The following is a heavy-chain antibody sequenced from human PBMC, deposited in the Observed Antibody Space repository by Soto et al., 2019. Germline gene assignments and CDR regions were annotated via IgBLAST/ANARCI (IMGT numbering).Heavy chain of an antibody. V-gene: IGHV3-48*03. CDR1: GFNVGDYE. CDR3: ARGRYALGV. Sequence: GGSLRLSCAVPGFNVGDYEMNWVRQAPGKGLEWISMITSGGTVFYYADSVRGRFAISREDADNSLYLQLNSLRVDDTAIYYCARGRYALGVWGQGTTVTVSS. CDR2: ITSGGTVF. D-gene: IGHD3-9*01. J-gene: IGHJ6*02.